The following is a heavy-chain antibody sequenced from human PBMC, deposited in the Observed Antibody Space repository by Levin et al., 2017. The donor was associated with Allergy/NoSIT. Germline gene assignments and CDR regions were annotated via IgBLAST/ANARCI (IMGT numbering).Heavy chain of an antibody. J-gene: IGHJ4*02. CDR2: FHSSGST. V-gene: IGHV3-53*01. CDR1: GFTVTNNH. CDR3: ATGSGNGGWGFDY. Sequence: GGSLRLSCAASGFTVTNNHMTWVRQAPGKGLEWVSIFHSSGSTYYADSVKGRFTVSRDSSKNTLYLQMNSLRPEDTALYYCATGSGNGGWGFDYWGQGTLVTVSS. D-gene: IGHD6-19*01.